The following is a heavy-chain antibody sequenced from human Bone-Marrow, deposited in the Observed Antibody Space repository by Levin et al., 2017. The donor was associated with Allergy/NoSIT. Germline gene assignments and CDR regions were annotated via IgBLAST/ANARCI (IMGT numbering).Heavy chain of an antibody. D-gene: IGHD3-22*01. CDR1: GFTVSSNY. V-gene: IGHV3-53*01. CDR3: ARGLDPQSPSFDY. CDR2: IYSGGST. J-gene: IGHJ4*02. Sequence: QAGGSLRLSCAASGFTVSSNYMSWVRQAPGKGLEWVSVIYSGGSTYYADSVKGRFTISRDNSKNTLYLQMNSLRAEDTAVYYCARGLDPQSPSFDYWGQGTLVTVSS.